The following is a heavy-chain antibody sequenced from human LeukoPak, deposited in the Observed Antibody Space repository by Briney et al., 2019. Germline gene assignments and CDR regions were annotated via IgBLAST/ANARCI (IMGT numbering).Heavy chain of an antibody. J-gene: IGHJ4*02. CDR3: TTGEALWFGEPIGRYFDY. V-gene: IGHV3-49*03. Sequence: GGSLRLSCTASGFTFGDYVLNWFRQTPGKGPEWVGLMRSKVHGGTVEYAASVKGRFTISRDDSKSIAYLQMNSLKTEDTAVYYCTTGEALWFGEPIGRYFDYWGQGTLVTVSS. D-gene: IGHD3-10*01. CDR2: MRSKVHGGTV. CDR1: GFTFGDYV.